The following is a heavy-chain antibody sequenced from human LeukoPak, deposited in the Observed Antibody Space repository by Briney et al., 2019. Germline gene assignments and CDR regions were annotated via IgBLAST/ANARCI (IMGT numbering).Heavy chain of an antibody. J-gene: IGHJ5*01. Sequence: GGSLRLSCAASGFTFSSHGMNWVRQAPGKGLEWVSGISPNGVITYYADSVRDRFTISRDNGKNTIYLQMNNLRVDDTAIYYCARAATYFYGSVTYDWFESWGQGTLVTVSS. V-gene: IGHV3-23*01. D-gene: IGHD3-10*01. CDR1: GFTFSSHG. CDR3: ARAATYFYGSVTYDWFES. CDR2: ISPNGVIT.